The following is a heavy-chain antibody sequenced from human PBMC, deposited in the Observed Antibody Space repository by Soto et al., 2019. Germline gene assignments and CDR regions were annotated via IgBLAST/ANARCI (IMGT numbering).Heavy chain of an antibody. CDR3: ARGGARPKWLAP. CDR1: VDSVNSYF. CDR2: IYNGGDT. Sequence: SETLSLTCTVSVDSVNSYFWSWIRQPPGQGLEMIGFIYNGGDTIYNPSFRSRVGISLDTSKNQFFLKLSSVTAADTAVYYCARGGARPKWLAPGAQGTLVPVSS. V-gene: IGHV4-59*02. D-gene: IGHD3-10*01. J-gene: IGHJ5*02.